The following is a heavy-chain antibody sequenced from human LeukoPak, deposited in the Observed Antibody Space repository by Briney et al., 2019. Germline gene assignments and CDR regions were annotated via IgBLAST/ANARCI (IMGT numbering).Heavy chain of an antibody. J-gene: IGHJ6*02. CDR1: GGSISSYY. CDR2: IYYSGST. V-gene: IGHV4-59*08. Sequence: SETLSLTCTVSGGSISSYYWSWIRQPPGKGLEWIGYIYYSGSTNYNPSLKSRVTISVDTSKNQFSLKLSSVTAADTAVYYCARHRRRDYGMDVWGQGTTVTVSS. CDR3: ARHRRRDYGMDV.